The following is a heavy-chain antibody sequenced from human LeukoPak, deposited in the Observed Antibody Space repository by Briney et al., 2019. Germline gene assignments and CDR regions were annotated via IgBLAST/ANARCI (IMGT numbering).Heavy chain of an antibody. CDR1: GFTFSSYA. CDR3: AKVWGSFRTNYYFDY. V-gene: IGHV3-23*01. CDR2: ISGSGGST. D-gene: IGHD1-1*01. Sequence: GGSLRLSCAASGFTFSSYAMSWVRQAPGKGLEWVSAISGSGGSTYYADSVKGRFTISRDNSKNTLYLQMNSLRAEDTAVYYCAKVWGSFRTNYYFDYWGQGTLVTVSS. J-gene: IGHJ4*02.